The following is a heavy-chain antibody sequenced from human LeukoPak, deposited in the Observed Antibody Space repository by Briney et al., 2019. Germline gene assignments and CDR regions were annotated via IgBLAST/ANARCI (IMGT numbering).Heavy chain of an antibody. D-gene: IGHD3-3*01. CDR3: ARGITIFGVATIYYFDY. CDR2: IYHSGIT. V-gene: IGHV4-38-2*01. CDR1: GYSISRGYY. Sequence: SETLSLTCAVSGYSISRGYYWGWIRQPPGKGLEWIGNIYHSGITSYNPSLKSRVTISVDTSKNQLSLKLTSVTAADTAVYYCARGITIFGVATIYYFDYWRQGSLVTVSS. J-gene: IGHJ4*02.